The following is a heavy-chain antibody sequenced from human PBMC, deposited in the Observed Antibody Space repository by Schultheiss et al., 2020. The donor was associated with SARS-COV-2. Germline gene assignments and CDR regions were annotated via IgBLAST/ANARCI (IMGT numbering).Heavy chain of an antibody. Sequence: SQTLSLTCTVSGGSIIRSNQYGGWIRQSPGKGLEWIGSIYYSGSTYYNPSLKSRVTISVDTSKNQFSLKLSSVTAADTAVYYCAREVYAPYYYYYAMDFWGQGTTVTVSS. D-gene: IGHD2-8*01. CDR3: AREVYAPYYYYYAMDF. J-gene: IGHJ6*02. CDR1: GGSIIRSNQY. CDR2: IYYSGST. V-gene: IGHV4-39*07.